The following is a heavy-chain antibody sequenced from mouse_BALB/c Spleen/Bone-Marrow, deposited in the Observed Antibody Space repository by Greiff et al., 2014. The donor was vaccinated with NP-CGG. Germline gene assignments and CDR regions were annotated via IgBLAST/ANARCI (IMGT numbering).Heavy chain of an antibody. J-gene: IGHJ2*01. Sequence: QVQLQQSGAELVKPGTSVTLSCKASGYTFTTYYMYWVKQRPGQGLEWIGEINPNNGGTNFKEKFKSKATLTVDKSSSTAYMQLSSLTSEDSAVYYCTRGRTWDFDYWGQGTTLTVSS. CDR2: INPNNGGT. V-gene: IGHV1S81*02. CDR3: TRGRTWDFDY. D-gene: IGHD4-1*01. CDR1: GYTFTTYY.